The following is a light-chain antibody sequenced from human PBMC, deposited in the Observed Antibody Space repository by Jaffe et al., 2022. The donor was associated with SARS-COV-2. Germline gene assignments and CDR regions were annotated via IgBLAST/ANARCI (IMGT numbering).Light chain of an antibody. CDR2: DVN. CDR1: SSDVGGYNS. CDR3: CSYAGSYTLL. J-gene: IGLJ2*01. Sequence: QSALTQPRSVSGSPGQSVTISCTGTSSDVGGYNSVSWYQQHPGKAPKLIIYDVNKRPSGVPDRFSGSKSGNTASLTISGLQAEDEADYYCCSYAGSYTLLFGGGTKLTVL. V-gene: IGLV2-11*01.